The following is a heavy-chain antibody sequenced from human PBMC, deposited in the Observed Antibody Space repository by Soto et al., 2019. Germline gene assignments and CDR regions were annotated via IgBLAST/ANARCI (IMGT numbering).Heavy chain of an antibody. J-gene: IGHJ4*02. V-gene: IGHV4-59*01. Sequence: QVQLQESGPGLVKPSETLSLTCTVYGGSISSYYWSWIRQPPGKGLEWIGYIYYSGSTNYNPSLKSRVTISVDTSEDQYSLKLSSVTAADTAVYYWARGDIVVVTPQFDYWGQGTLVTVSS. CDR3: ARGDIVVVTPQFDY. D-gene: IGHD2-21*02. CDR1: GGSISSYY. CDR2: IYYSGST.